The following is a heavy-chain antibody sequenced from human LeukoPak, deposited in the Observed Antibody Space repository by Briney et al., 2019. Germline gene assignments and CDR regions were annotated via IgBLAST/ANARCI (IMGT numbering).Heavy chain of an antibody. CDR1: GYTFTSYA. D-gene: IGHD2-21*02. CDR3: ASPFAYCGGDCWAPNAFDI. Sequence: SVKVSCKASGYTFTSYAMNWVRQAPGQGLEWMGGIIPIFGTTNYAQKFQGRVTITADKSTSTAYMELSSLKSDDTAVYYCASPFAYCGGDCWAPNAFDIWGQGTMVTVSS. CDR2: IIPIFGTT. J-gene: IGHJ3*02. V-gene: IGHV1-69*06.